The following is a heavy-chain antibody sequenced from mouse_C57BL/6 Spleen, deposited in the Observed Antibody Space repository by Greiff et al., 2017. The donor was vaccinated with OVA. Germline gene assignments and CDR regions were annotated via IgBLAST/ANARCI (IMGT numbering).Heavy chain of an antibody. CDR2: IDPSDSYT. Sequence: QVQLQQPGAELVMPGASVKLSCKASGYTFTSYWMHWVKQRPGQGLEWIGEIDPSDSYTNYNQKFKGKSTLTVDKSSSTAYMQLSSLTSEDSAVYYCARRLQGFDYWGQGTTLTVSS. V-gene: IGHV1-69*01. J-gene: IGHJ2*01. CDR3: ARRLQGFDY. D-gene: IGHD1-2*01. CDR1: GYTFTSYW.